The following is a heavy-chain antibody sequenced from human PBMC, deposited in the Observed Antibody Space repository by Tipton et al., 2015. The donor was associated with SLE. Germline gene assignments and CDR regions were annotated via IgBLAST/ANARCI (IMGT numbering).Heavy chain of an antibody. CDR3: ARKWDI. D-gene: IGHD2-8*01. V-gene: IGHV4-34*01. Sequence: TLSLTCAVHGGSFSDDYWSWVRQSPGKGLEYIGEINQSGSTFYNPSLKSRVTLSLETSKNQFSLRLNSVTAADTAVYYCARKWDIWGQGTMVTVSS. J-gene: IGHJ3*02. CDR1: GGSFSDDY. CDR2: INQSGST.